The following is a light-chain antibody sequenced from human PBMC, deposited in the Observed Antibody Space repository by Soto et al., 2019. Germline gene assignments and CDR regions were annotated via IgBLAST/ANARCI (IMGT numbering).Light chain of an antibody. CDR3: QQYNNWPSIT. CDR2: DAS. J-gene: IGKJ5*01. Sequence: EIVMTQSPATLSVSPGEGATVSCRASQSVSSHLAWYQHKPGQAPRLLFYDASTRATGIPARFSGSGSGTEFTLTISSLQSEDFAVYYCQQYNNWPSITFGQGTRLEIK. CDR1: QSVSSH. V-gene: IGKV3-15*01.